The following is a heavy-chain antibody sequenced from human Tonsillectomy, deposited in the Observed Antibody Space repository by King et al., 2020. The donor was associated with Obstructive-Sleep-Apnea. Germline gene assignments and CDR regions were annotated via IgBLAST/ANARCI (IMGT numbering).Heavy chain of an antibody. CDR2: SSSSGSTF. CDR1: GFTFSTYS. J-gene: IGHJ5*02. Sequence: VQLVESGGGLVQPGGSLRLSCAASGFTFSTYSMNWVRQAPGQGLEWSSVSSSSGSTFFHADSVKGRFTISRDNAKHSLYLQMNSLRAEDTAFYYCARKEETYTNWFDPWGQGTLVTVSS. V-gene: IGHV3-48*04. CDR3: ARKEETYTNWFDP. D-gene: IGHD4-11*01.